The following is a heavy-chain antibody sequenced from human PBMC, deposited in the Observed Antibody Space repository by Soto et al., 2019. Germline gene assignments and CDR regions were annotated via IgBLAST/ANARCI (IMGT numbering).Heavy chain of an antibody. J-gene: IGHJ6*03. Sequence: EVQLAESGGGLAQPGGSLRRSCAASGFTLSGYAMDWVRQAPGKGLEYVSGISSNGVGTYYANSVQGRFTISRDNSKNTVCLQMGSLRPEDMAVYYCARRARPDFYYLDVWGKGTTVTVSS. V-gene: IGHV3-64*01. CDR2: ISSNGVGT. CDR1: GFTLSGYA. D-gene: IGHD6-6*01. CDR3: ARRARPDFYYLDV.